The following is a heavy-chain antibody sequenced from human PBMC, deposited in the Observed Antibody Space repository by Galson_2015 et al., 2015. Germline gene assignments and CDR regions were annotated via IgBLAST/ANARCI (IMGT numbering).Heavy chain of an antibody. CDR1: GGSISSSNW. Sequence: SETLSLTCAVSGGSISSSNWWSWVRQPPGKGLEWIGEIYHSGSTNYNPSLKSRVTISVDKSKNQFSLKLSSVTAADTAVYYCARRVFGVVIVLAFDIWGQGTMVTVSS. D-gene: IGHD3-3*01. V-gene: IGHV4-4*02. J-gene: IGHJ3*02. CDR3: ARRVFGVVIVLAFDI. CDR2: IYHSGST.